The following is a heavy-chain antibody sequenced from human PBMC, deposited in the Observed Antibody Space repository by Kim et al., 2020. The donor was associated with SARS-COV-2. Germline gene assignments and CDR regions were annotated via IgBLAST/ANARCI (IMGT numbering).Heavy chain of an antibody. V-gene: IGHV3-30*18. CDR3: GNNFAFGGDEGMDV. J-gene: IGHJ6*01. Sequence: GGSLRLSCAASGFTFSSYGMHWVRQAPGKGLEWVAVISYDGSNKYYADSVKGRFTISRDNSKNTLYLQMKSLRAEDTAVDYCGNNFAFGGDEGMDVWGQG. D-gene: IGHD3-16*01. CDR2: ISYDGSNK. CDR1: GFTFSSYG.